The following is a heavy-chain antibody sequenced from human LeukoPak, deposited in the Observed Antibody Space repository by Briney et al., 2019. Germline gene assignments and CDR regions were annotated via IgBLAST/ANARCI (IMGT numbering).Heavy chain of an antibody. V-gene: IGHV4-59*01. CDR1: GGSMSFYY. Sequence: PSETPSLTCTVSGGSMSFYYWNWIRQSPGKGLEWIGYIYYTGSTKYNPSLQSRVTISVDKTENQFSLNLYSVTAADTAVYYCARVGYYDSSGYLDYWGQGTQVTVSS. J-gene: IGHJ4*02. CDR3: ARVGYYDSSGYLDY. CDR2: IYYTGST. D-gene: IGHD3-22*01.